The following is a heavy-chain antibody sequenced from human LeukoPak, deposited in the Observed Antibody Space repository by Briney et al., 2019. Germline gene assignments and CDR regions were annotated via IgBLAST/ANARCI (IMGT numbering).Heavy chain of an antibody. V-gene: IGHV4-59*01. Sequence: STNYNPSLKSPVTISVDTSKNQFSLKLSSVTAADTAVYYCAREGNYYDSSGYPGIGAFDIWGQGTMVTVSS. CDR2: ST. D-gene: IGHD3-22*01. J-gene: IGHJ3*02. CDR3: AREGNYYDSSGYPGIGAFDI.